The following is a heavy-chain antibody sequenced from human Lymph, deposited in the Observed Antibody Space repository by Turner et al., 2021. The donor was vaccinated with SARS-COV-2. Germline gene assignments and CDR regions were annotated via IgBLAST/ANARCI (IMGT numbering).Heavy chain of an antibody. CDR2: IYYRGRT. D-gene: IGHD2-21*02. Sequence: QVQLQESGPRLVKPLETLSPTCTVSGGSMISNYWSWIRQPPGKRLGWIGYIYYRGRTNYNPSLKSRVTISVDTSKNQFSLKLTSVTAADTAIYYCARETVNNWVDPWGQGILVTVSS. J-gene: IGHJ5*02. CDR3: ARETVNNWVDP. CDR1: GGSMISNY. V-gene: IGHV4-59*01.